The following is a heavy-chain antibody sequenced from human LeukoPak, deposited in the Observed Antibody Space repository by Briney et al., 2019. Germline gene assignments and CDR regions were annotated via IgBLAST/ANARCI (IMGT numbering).Heavy chain of an antibody. CDR2: IYPGDSDI. V-gene: IGHV5-51*01. CDR3: ARGYSGYYFFYGMDV. CDR1: GYTFTTYW. J-gene: IGHJ6*02. Sequence: GESLKISCKASGYTFTTYWIGWVRQMPGKGLEWMGIIYPGDSDIRYSPSFQGQVTISADKSISTAYLQWSSLKASDTATYCCARGYSGYYFFYGMDVWGQGTTVTVSS. D-gene: IGHD5-12*01.